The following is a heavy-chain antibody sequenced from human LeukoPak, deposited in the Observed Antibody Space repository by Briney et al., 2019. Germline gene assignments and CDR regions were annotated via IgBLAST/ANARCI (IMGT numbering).Heavy chain of an antibody. CDR3: AKALPDQDSGKENWFDP. V-gene: IGHV3-30*04. Sequence: GRSLRLSCGASGFRFSRHDMHWVRQSPGKGLEWVAAVSYDGTSEKYEDSVKGRFTISRDNSKSTLYLQMISLRVEDTALYYCAKALPDQDSGKENWFDPWGQGTQVIVSS. J-gene: IGHJ5*02. D-gene: IGHD3-10*01. CDR2: VSYDGTSE. CDR1: GFRFSRHD.